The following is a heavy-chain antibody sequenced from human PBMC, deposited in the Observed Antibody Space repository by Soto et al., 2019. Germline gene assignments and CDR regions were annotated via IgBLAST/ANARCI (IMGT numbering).Heavy chain of an antibody. CDR1: GFTFSSYA. D-gene: IGHD3-10*01. J-gene: IGHJ4*02. V-gene: IGHV3-23*01. Sequence: PGGSLRLSCAASGFTFSSYAMSWVRQAPGKGLEWVSAISGSGGSTYYADSVKGRFTISRDNSKNTLYLQMNSLRAEDTAVYYCSKGVYGHYYFDYCGQGTLVTVSS. CDR2: ISGSGGST. CDR3: SKGVYGHYYFDY.